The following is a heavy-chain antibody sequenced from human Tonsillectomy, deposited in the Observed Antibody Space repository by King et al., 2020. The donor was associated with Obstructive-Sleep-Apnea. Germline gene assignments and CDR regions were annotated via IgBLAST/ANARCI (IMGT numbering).Heavy chain of an antibody. J-gene: IGHJ2*01. Sequence: VQLQESGPGLVKPSQTLSLTCTVSGGSIKSDVYYWSWIRQPPGKGLEWIGYIYYTGSTYYNPSLKSRVTLSVDTSKNQFSLRLSSVTAADTAVYYCASSLDISWSFNLWGRGTLVTVSS. CDR2: IYYTGST. CDR3: ASSLDISWSFNL. D-gene: IGHD1-1*01. CDR1: GGSIKSDVYY. V-gene: IGHV4-30-4*01.